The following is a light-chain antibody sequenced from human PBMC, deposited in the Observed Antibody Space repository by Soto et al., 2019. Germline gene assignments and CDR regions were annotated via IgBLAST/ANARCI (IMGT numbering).Light chain of an antibody. Sequence: SYELTQPPSVSVAPGQTARITCGGNNIGGRSVHWYQQKAGQAPVLVVYDDSDRPSGIPERFSGSTSGNTATLTLSRVEAGDEADFYCQVWDTAGDRGVFGGGTKLTVL. CDR3: QVWDTAGDRGV. CDR2: DDS. CDR1: NIGGRS. V-gene: IGLV3-21*02. J-gene: IGLJ2*01.